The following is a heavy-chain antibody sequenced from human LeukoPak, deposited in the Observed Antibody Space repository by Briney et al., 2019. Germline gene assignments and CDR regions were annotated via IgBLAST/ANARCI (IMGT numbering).Heavy chain of an antibody. CDR2: ISGNAGLT. D-gene: IGHD3-22*01. CDR1: GFTFSSYA. J-gene: IGHJ4*02. CDR3: AKDSQYSYHSSGYYGDFDY. V-gene: IGHV3-23*01. Sequence: PGGSLRLSCAASGFTFSSYAMSWVRQAPGKGLEWVSTISGNAGLTNYPDSVKGRFTISRDNSKNTLYLQMNNLRAEDTAIYYCAKDSQYSYHSSGYYGDFDYWGQGTLVTVSS.